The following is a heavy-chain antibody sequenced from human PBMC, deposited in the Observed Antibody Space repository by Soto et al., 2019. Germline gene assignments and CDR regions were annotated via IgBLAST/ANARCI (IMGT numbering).Heavy chain of an antibody. CDR2: IGTAGDP. Sequence: EVQLVESGGGLVQPGGSLRLSCAASGFTFSSYDMHWVRQATGKGLEWVSAIGTAGDPYYPGSVKGRFTISRENAKNSLYLQMNSLRAGDTAVYYCARALRSQSRYYYYGMDVWGRGTTVTVSS. V-gene: IGHV3-13*05. J-gene: IGHJ6*02. CDR3: ARALRSQSRYYYYGMDV. CDR1: GFTFSSYD. D-gene: IGHD1-26*01.